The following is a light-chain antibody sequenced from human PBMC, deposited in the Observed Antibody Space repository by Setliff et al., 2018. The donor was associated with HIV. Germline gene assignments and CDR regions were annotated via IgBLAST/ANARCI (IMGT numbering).Light chain of an antibody. V-gene: IGLV2-14*03. Sequence: QSVLTQPASVSGSPGQSIAIACTGASGDISDYVSWYQLHPGKAPKLMIYDVSYRPSGVSSRFSGSRSGNTASLTISGLQPEDEADYFCCSYSGDSVWVFGAGTKVTV. CDR3: CSYSGDSVWV. CDR1: SGDISDY. J-gene: IGLJ3*02. CDR2: DVS.